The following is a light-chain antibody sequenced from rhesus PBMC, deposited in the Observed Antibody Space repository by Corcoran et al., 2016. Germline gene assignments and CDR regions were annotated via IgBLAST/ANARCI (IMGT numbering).Light chain of an antibody. CDR2: KTS. J-gene: IGKJ3*01. CDR1: QGISW. Sequence: DIQMTQSPSSLSASVGDTVTITCRASQGISWLAWYQQKPGKAPKLLLYKTSRLQSGVPSRFSGSGSGTDFTLTISSLQSEDFATYYCQQYSSRPFTFGPGTKLDIK. CDR3: QQYSSRPFT. V-gene: IGKV1-22*01.